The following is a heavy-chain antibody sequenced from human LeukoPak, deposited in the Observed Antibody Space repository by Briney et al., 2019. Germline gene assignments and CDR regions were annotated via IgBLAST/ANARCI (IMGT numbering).Heavy chain of an antibody. CDR3: ARGGSGRPFDC. D-gene: IGHD3-10*01. Sequence: GGSLRLSCAASGFTFSSYSMNWVRQAPGKGLEWVSSISSSSSYIYYADSVKGRFTISRDNAKNSLYLQMNSLRAEDTAVYYCARGGSGRPFDCWGQGTLVTVSS. CDR1: GFTFSSYS. CDR2: ISSSSSYI. V-gene: IGHV3-21*01. J-gene: IGHJ4*02.